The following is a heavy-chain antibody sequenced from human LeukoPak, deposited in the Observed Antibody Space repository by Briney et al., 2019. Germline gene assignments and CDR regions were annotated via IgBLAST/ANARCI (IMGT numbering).Heavy chain of an antibody. CDR3: ARGFHYYGSGSYFVY. V-gene: IGHV4-34*01. CDR2: INHSGST. Sequence: SETLSLTCAVYGGSFSGYYWSWIRQPPGNGLEWIGEINHSGSTNYNPSLKSRVTISVDTSKNQFSLKLSSVTAAVTAVYYCARGFHYYGSGSYFVYWGQGTLVTVSS. CDR1: GGSFSGYY. D-gene: IGHD3-10*01. J-gene: IGHJ4*02.